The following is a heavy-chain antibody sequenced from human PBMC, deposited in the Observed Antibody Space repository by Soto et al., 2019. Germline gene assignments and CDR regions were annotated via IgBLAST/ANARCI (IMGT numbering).Heavy chain of an antibody. D-gene: IGHD2-21*02. CDR2: IYYSGRT. V-gene: IGHV4-39*01. J-gene: IGHJ4*02. CDR1: GESISSSSYY. Sequence: SETLSLTCIVSGESISSSSYYWGWIRQPPGKGLEWIGSIYYSGRTYYNPSFKSRVTISIDTSKNQFSLKLSSVTATDTAVYYRARQRTTVVTQAYFDHWGQGALVTVSS. CDR3: ARQRTTVVTQAYFDH.